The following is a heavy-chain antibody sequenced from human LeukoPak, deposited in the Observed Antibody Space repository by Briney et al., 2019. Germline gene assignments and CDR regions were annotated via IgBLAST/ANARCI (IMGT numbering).Heavy chain of an antibody. V-gene: IGHV3-23*01. CDR2: ISGSGGST. CDR1: GFTFSSYA. CDR3: AKETEKGYYYDSSGYSMFDY. D-gene: IGHD3-22*01. Sequence: GGSLRLSCAASGFTFSSYAMSWVRQAPGKGLEWVSAISGSGGSTYYADSVKGRFTISRDNSKNTLYLQMNSLRAEDTAVYYCAKETEKGYYYDSSGYSMFDYWGQGTLVTVSS. J-gene: IGHJ4*02.